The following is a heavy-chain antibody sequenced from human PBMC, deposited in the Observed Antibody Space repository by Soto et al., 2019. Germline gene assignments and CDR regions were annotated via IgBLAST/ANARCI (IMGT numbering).Heavy chain of an antibody. CDR2: MNPNSGNT. CDR3: ASGEDCSGGSCSDY. Sequence: ASVKVSCKASGYTFTSYDINWVRQATGQGLEWMGWMNPNSGNTGYAQKFQGRVTMTRNTSRSTAYMELSSLRSEDTAVYYCASGEDCSGGSCSDYWGQGTLDTVSS. J-gene: IGHJ4*02. D-gene: IGHD2-15*01. CDR1: GYTFTSYD. V-gene: IGHV1-8*01.